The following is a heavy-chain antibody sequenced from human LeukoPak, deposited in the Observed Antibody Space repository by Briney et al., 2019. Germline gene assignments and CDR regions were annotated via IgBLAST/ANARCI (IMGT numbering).Heavy chain of an antibody. CDR1: GYSISSSYY. CDR3: ARGVAVAANWFDP. J-gene: IGHJ5*02. Sequence: PSETLSLTCAVSGYSISSSYYWGWIRQPPGKGLEWIGSIYHSGSTYYNPSLKSRVTISVDTSKNQFSLRLGSVTAADTAAYYCARGVAVAANWFDPWGQGTLVTVSS. D-gene: IGHD6-19*01. V-gene: IGHV4-38-2*01. CDR2: IYHSGST.